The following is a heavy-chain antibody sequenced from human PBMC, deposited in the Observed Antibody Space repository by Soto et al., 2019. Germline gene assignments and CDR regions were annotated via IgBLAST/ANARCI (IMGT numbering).Heavy chain of an antibody. V-gene: IGHV3-23*01. J-gene: IGHJ6*02. CDR2: ISGSGGST. CDR3: AKGVRSYYYYGMDV. CDR1: GFTFSSYA. Sequence: EVQLLESGGDLVQPGGSLRLSCAASGFTFSSYAMTWVRQAPGKGLEWVSGISGSGGSTYYADSVKGRFTISRDNSKNTMYMQMNSLRAEDTAVYYCAKGVRSYYYYGMDVWGQGTTVTVYS. D-gene: IGHD3-22*01.